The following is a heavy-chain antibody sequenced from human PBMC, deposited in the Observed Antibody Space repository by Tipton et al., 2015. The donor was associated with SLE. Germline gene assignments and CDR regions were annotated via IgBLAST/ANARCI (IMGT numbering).Heavy chain of an antibody. CDR3: ARDVWQWLDY. Sequence: TLSLTCSVSGGSISGSYWSWIRQPPRKGLEWIGYIYTSGSTNYNPSLKSRVTISVDTSKNQFSLKLSSVTAADTAVYYFARDVWQWLDYWGQGTLVTVSS. CDR1: GGSISGSY. V-gene: IGHV4-4*08. J-gene: IGHJ4*02. CDR2: IYTSGST. D-gene: IGHD6-19*01.